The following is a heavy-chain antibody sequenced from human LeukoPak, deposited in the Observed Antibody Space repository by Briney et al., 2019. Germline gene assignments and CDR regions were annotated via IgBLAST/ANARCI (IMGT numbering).Heavy chain of an antibody. CDR2: IYYSGST. J-gene: IGHJ4*02. Sequence: PSETLSLTCTVSGGSISSYYWSWIRQPPGKGLEWIGYIYYSGSTNYNPPLKSRVTISVDTSKNQFSLKLSSVTAADTAVYYCARAAGINGLMDYWGQGTLVTVSS. V-gene: IGHV4-59*01. CDR3: ARAAGINGLMDY. CDR1: GGSISSYY.